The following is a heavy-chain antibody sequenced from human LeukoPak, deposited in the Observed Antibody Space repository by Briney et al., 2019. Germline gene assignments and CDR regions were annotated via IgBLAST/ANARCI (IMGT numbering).Heavy chain of an antibody. V-gene: IGHV2-5*02. CDR2: TYWDDDR. Sequence: SGPTLVKPTQTLTLTCTFSGFSLSTSGVGVGWIRQPPGKALEWLAVTYWDDDRRFSPSLKNRLTITKDTSKNQVVLTMTNMDPVDTATYFCVHNGRYCSGGTCYSLAFDYWGQGTLVTVSS. CDR3: VHNGRYCSGGTCYSLAFDY. CDR1: GFSLSTSGVG. D-gene: IGHD2-15*01. J-gene: IGHJ4*02.